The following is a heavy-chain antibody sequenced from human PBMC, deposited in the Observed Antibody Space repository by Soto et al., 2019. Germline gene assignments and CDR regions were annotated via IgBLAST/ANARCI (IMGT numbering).Heavy chain of an antibody. CDR1: GFTFNDYA. CDR3: VTASGRQWQILVIFDS. J-gene: IGHJ4*02. Sequence: SLRLPGLVSGFTFNDYAMHWVRQAPGKGLEWVAGISWFSGTEGYADSVRGRFTISRDDANNSLFLQMDSLTPEDTAVYYCVTASGRQWQILVIFDSWGRGTLVTVYS. CDR2: ISWFSGTE. D-gene: IGHD3-16*02. V-gene: IGHV3-9*01.